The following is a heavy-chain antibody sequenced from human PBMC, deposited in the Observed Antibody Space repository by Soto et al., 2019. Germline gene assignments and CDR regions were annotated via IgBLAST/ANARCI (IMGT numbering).Heavy chain of an antibody. CDR1: GFTFSGYG. CDR3: ARFRYYDCSAYLDY. CDR2: IWYDGSNK. Sequence: QVQLVESGGGVVQPGRSLRLSCAASGFTFSGYGMHWVRQAPGKGLEWVAVIWYDGSNKYYADSVKGRFTISRDNSKNTLYLQMNSLRAEEAAVFYCARFRYYDCSAYLDYWGQGTLVTVSS. D-gene: IGHD3-22*01. V-gene: IGHV3-33*01. J-gene: IGHJ4*02.